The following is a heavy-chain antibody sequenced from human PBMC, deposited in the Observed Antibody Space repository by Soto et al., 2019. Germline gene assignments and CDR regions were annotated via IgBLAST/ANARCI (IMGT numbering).Heavy chain of an antibody. CDR3: ASVKNWNDFDY. D-gene: IGHD1-1*01. V-gene: IGHV4-59*01. CDR1: GGSFTSYY. J-gene: IGHJ4*01. Sequence: QVQLQESGPGLVKPSETLSLTCTVSGGSFTSYYWSWIRQPPGKGLEWIGYIYYSGSTKYNPSLESRVTISIDTSENQFSLKLSAVTAADTAVYYCASVKNWNDFDYWGQGTLVTVSS. CDR2: IYYSGST.